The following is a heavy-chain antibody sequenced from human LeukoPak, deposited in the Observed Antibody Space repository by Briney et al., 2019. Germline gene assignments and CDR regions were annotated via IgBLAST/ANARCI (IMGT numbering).Heavy chain of an antibody. CDR3: AASLHPDGGGLVCDT. V-gene: IGHV3-48*02. CDR2: ISSSSSAV. D-gene: IGHD5-12*01. J-gene: IGHJ3*02. Sequence: PGGSLRLSCAASGFTFSNYNMNWVRQAPGKGLEWVSYISSSSSAVYYADSVKGRLTISRDNGKNSLFLQMNSLRDEDTAVYYCAASLHPDGGGLVCDTWGQGTLVTVSS. CDR1: GFTFSNYN.